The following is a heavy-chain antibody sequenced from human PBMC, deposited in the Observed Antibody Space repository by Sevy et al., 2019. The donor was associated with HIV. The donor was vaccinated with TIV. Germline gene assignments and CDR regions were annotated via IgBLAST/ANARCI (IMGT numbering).Heavy chain of an antibody. CDR3: VRQGGLVDYGMDV. J-gene: IGHJ6*02. D-gene: IGHD1-26*01. CDR1: GGSIGHYY. V-gene: IGHV4-59*01. CDR2: VYYTGST. Sequence: SETLSLTCAVYGGSIGHYYWSWIRQPPGKGLEWIAYVYYTGSTNYNPSLKGRVTIALDTPKNQFSLNLSSLTAADTAVYYCVRQGGLVDYGMDVWGQGTTVTVSS.